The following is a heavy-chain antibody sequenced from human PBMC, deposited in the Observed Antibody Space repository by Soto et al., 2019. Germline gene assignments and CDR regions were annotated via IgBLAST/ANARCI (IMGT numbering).Heavy chain of an antibody. Sequence: SETLSLTCAVSGYSISSGYYWGWIRQPPGKGLEWIGSIYRSGSTYYNPSLMSRVILSVDTSKNQFSLKLNSVTAADTAVYYCARDEWSTAMVQTPVPAAVHDYWGQGILVTVSS. J-gene: IGHJ4*02. CDR1: GYSISSGYY. CDR2: IYRSGST. V-gene: IGHV4-38-2*02. D-gene: IGHD5-18*01. CDR3: ARDEWSTAMVQTPVPAAVHDY.